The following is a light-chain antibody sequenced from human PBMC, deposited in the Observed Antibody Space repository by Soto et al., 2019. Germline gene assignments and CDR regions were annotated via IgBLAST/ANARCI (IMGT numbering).Light chain of an antibody. CDR3: QHYGGPPPWT. V-gene: IGKV3-20*01. Sequence: ESALMQSPGTLSLSPGERATLSCRASQSVGSYLGWYQKKPGQAPRLLIYGASNRATGIPDRFSGSGSGTDFTLTISRLEPEDFAVYYCQHYGGPPPWTFGQGTKVEIK. CDR1: QSVGSY. J-gene: IGKJ1*01. CDR2: GAS.